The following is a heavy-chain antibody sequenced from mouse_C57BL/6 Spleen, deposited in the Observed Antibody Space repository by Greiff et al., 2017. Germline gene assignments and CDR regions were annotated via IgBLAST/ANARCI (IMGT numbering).Heavy chain of an antibody. V-gene: IGHV14-4*01. D-gene: IGHD2-2*01. J-gene: IGHJ2*01. CDR3: TTGGVTTGFDY. CDR1: GFNIKDDY. CDR2: IDPENGDT. Sequence: QLQQSGAELVRPGASVKLSCTASGFNIKDDYMHWVKQRPEQGLEWIGWIDPENGDTEYASKFQGKATITADTSSNTAYLQLSSLTSEDTAVYYCTTGGVTTGFDYWGQGTTLTVSS.